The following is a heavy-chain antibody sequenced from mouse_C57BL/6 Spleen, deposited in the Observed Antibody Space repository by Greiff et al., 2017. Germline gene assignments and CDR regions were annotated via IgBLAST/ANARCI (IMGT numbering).Heavy chain of an antibody. V-gene: IGHV1-64*01. Sequence: QVQLQQPGAELVKPGASVKLSCKASGYTFTSYWMHWVKQRPGQGLEWIGMIHPNSGSTNYNEKFKSKATLTVDKSSSTAYMQLSSLTSEDSAVYYCAKEGVVATGDYWGQGTTLTVSS. CDR1: GYTFTSYW. CDR3: AKEGVVATGDY. CDR2: IHPNSGST. J-gene: IGHJ2*01. D-gene: IGHD1-1*01.